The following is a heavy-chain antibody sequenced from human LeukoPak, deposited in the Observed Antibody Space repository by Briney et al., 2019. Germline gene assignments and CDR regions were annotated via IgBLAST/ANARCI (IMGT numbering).Heavy chain of an antibody. J-gene: IGHJ1*01. CDR2: ISGSGGST. CDR3: AKGYRYDSSGYYSADYFQH. Sequence: GGSLRLSCAASGFTFSSYAMSWVRQAPGKGLEWVSAISGSGGSTYYADSVKGRFTISRDNSKNTLYLQMNSLRAEDTAVYYCAKGYRYDSSGYYSADYFQHWGQGTLVTVSS. D-gene: IGHD3-22*01. V-gene: IGHV3-23*01. CDR1: GFTFSSYA.